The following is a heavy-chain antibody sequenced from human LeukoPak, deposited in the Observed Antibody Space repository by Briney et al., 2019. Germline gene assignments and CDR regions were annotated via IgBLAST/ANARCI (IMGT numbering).Heavy chain of an antibody. Sequence: GGSLRLSCAASGFTFSSYAVSWVRQAPGKGLEWVSAISGSGGSTYYADSVKGRSTISRDNSKNTLCLQMNSLRAEDTAVYYCAKGRHIVVVADAFDIWGQGTMVTVSS. CDR3: AKGRHIVVVADAFDI. CDR2: ISGSGGST. V-gene: IGHV3-23*01. D-gene: IGHD2-21*01. J-gene: IGHJ3*02. CDR1: GFTFSSYA.